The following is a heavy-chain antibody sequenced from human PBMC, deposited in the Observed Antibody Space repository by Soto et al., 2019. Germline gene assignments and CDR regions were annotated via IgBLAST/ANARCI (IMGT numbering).Heavy chain of an antibody. CDR1: GFTFDDYA. CDR2: LYDVDGS. CDR3: ATWHEREHAYDV. J-gene: IGHJ3*01. D-gene: IGHD1-1*01. V-gene: IGHV3-53*01. Sequence: PGGSLRRSCAASGFTFDDYAMHWVRQAPGKGLEWVSALYDVDGSFYADSVKGRFTTSSDSSKTTVYLQMNGLRPDDTAVYYCATWHEREHAYDVWGQGTTVTVSS.